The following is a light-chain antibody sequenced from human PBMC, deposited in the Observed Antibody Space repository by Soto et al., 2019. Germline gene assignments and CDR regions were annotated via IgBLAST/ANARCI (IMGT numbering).Light chain of an antibody. CDR2: EAR. CDR1: SSDVGGYNY. V-gene: IGLV2-14*01. Sequence: QSALTQPASVSGSPGQSITISCTGTSSDVGGYNYVSWYQQQPGKAPKLIIYEARNRPSGVPDRFSGSKSGNTASLTISGLQAADEADYYCSLYTSENTYVFGTGTKVTVL. CDR3: SLYTSENTYV. J-gene: IGLJ1*01.